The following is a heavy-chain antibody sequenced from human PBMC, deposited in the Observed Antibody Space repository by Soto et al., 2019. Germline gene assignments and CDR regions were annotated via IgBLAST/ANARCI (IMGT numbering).Heavy chain of an antibody. V-gene: IGHV4-4*07. CDR3: VSDGTQTLRDWFDP. D-gene: IGHD3-16*01. CDR1: GASISGFY. CDR2: IYATGTT. Sequence: SETLSLTRTVSGASISGFYWSWIRKSAGKGLEWIGRIYATGTTDYNPSLKSRVMMSVGTSKKQFSLKLRSVTAADTAVYYCVSDGTQTLRDWFDPWGQGISVTVSS. J-gene: IGHJ5*02.